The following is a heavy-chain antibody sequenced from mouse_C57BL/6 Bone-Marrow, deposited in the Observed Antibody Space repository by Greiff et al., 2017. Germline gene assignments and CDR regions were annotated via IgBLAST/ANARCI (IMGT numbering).Heavy chain of an antibody. Sequence: QVQLQQSGAELARPGASVKMSCKASGYTFTSYTMHWVKQRPGQGLEWIGYINPSSSYTKYNQKFKDKATLTADKSSSTAYMQLSSLTSEDSAVYYCARYGGSSYNYYAMDYWGQGTSVTVSS. J-gene: IGHJ4*01. CDR1: GYTFTSYT. V-gene: IGHV1-4*01. CDR2: INPSSSYT. D-gene: IGHD1-1*01. CDR3: ARYGGSSYNYYAMDY.